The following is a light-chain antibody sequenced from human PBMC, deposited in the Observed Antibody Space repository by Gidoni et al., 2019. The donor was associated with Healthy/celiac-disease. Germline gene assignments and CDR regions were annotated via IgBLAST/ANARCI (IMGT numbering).Light chain of an antibody. V-gene: IGKV1-5*03. CDR3: QQYNSPFT. Sequence: DIQMTQSPSTLSASVGDRVTITGRASQSISSWLAWYQQKPGKAPKLLIYTASSLESGVPSRFSVSGSGTEFTLTISSLQPDDFATYYCQQYNSPFTFGPGTKVDIK. CDR1: QSISSW. CDR2: TAS. J-gene: IGKJ3*01.